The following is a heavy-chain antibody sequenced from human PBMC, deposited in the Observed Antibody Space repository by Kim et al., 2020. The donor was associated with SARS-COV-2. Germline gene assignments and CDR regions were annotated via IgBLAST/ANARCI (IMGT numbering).Heavy chain of an antibody. CDR3: ASRTTLVRGVSEFDY. D-gene: IGHD3-10*01. CDR2: ISSSSSYI. Sequence: GGSLRLSCAASGFTFSSYSMNWVRQAPGKGLEWVSSISSSSSYIYYADSVKGRFTISRDNAKNSLYLQMNSLRAEDTAVYYCASRTTLVRGVSEFDYWGQGTLGTVSS. V-gene: IGHV3-21*01. CDR1: GFTFSSYS. J-gene: IGHJ4*02.